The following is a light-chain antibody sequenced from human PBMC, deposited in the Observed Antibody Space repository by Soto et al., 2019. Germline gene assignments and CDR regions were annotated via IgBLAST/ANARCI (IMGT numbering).Light chain of an antibody. CDR1: QSVSSSY. V-gene: IGKV3-20*01. J-gene: IGKJ1*01. CDR2: GAS. CDR3: QQYGSSPWT. Sequence: EIVLTQSPGTLSLSPGERATLSCRASQSVSSSYLAWYQQEPGQAPRLLIYGASSRATGIPDRFSGSGSGTVFTLTISRLEPQDFAVYFCQQYGSSPWTFGQGTTVEIK.